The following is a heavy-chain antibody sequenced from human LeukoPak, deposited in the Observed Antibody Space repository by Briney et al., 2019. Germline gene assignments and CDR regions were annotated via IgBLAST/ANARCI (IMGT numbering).Heavy chain of an antibody. CDR2: IGTAGDI. V-gene: IGHV3-13*01. CDR3: ARVRGITGTSYYMDV. J-gene: IGHJ6*03. Sequence: GGSLRLSCAASGFTFSNYDMHWVRQATGKGLEWVSGIGTAGDIYYPGSVKGRFTISRDNSKNTLYLQMNSLRAEDTAVYYCARVRGITGTSYYMDVWGKGTMVTVSS. CDR1: GFTFSNYD. D-gene: IGHD1-20*01.